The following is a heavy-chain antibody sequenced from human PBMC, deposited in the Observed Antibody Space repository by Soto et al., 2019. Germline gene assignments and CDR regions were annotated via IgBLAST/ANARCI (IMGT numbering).Heavy chain of an antibody. CDR1: GFTFSSYW. D-gene: IGHD3-10*01. CDR2: INIDGSTT. Sequence: EVQLVESGGGLVQPGGSLRLSCAASGFTFSSYWMHWVRQAPGKGLVWVSHINIDGSTTNYAGSVKGRFTISRDNAKNTLYLQMNSLRDEDTAVYFCARGGRGSDYWRQGTLVTVSS. V-gene: IGHV3-74*01. J-gene: IGHJ4*02. CDR3: ARGGRGSDY.